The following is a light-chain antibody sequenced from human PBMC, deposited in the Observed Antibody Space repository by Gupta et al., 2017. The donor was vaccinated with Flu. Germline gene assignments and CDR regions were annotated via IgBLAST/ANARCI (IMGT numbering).Light chain of an antibody. CDR3: QQSDSIPRT. CDR1: ESIDKY. V-gene: IGKV1-39*01. J-gene: IGKJ1*01. CDR2: ATS. Sequence: DTQMTQSPSSLSASVGDTVTITCRASESIDKYLNWYQQKPGKAPKLLIYATSTLDIGVPARISGRGSGTDFTLTITKLQPEDFATYYCQQSDSIPRTFGQGTKVEIK.